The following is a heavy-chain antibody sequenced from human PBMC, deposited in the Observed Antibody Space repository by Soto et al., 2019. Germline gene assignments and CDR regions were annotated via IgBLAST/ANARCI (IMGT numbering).Heavy chain of an antibody. CDR3: AKDPCSSTSCPTSRGYWYFDL. Sequence: QVQLVESGGGVVQPGRSLRLSCAASGFTFSSYGMHWVRQAPGKGLEWVAVISYDGSNKYYADSVKGRFTISRDNSKNTLYLQMNSLRAEDTAVYYCAKDPCSSTSCPTSRGYWYFDLWGRGTLVTVSS. CDR1: GFTFSSYG. D-gene: IGHD2-2*01. V-gene: IGHV3-30*18. J-gene: IGHJ2*01. CDR2: ISYDGSNK.